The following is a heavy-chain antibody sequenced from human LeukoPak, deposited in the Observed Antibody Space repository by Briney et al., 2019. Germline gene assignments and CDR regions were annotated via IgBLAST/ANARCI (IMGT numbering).Heavy chain of an antibody. CDR3: ARLRGWGFDY. CDR2: ISYDGSNK. J-gene: IGHJ4*02. Sequence: PGRSLRLSCAASGFTFSSYAMHWVRQAPGKGLEWVAVISYDGSNKYYADSVKGRFTISRDNSKNTLYLQMNSLRAEDTAVYYCARLRGWGFDYWGQGTLVTVSS. V-gene: IGHV3-30*04. CDR1: GFTFSSYA. D-gene: IGHD7-27*01.